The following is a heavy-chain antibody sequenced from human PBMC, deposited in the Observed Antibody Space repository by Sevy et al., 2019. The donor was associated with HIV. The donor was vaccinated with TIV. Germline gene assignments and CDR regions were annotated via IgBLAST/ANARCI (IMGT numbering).Heavy chain of an antibody. CDR1: GFTVSSNY. J-gene: IGHJ4*02. Sequence: GESLKISCAASGFTVSSNYMSWVRQAPGKGLEWVSVIDSGGSTYYSDSVKGRFTISRDNSKNTLYLQMNSLRAEDTAVYYCARDGGSYGYLYWGQGTLVTVSS. CDR3: ARDGGSYGYLY. CDR2: IDSGGST. D-gene: IGHD5-18*01. V-gene: IGHV3-66*02.